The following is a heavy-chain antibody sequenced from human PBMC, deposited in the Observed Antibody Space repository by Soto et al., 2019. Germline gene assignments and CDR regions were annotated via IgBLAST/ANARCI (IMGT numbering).Heavy chain of an antibody. J-gene: IGHJ4*02. D-gene: IGHD4-17*01. CDR2: IYYSGST. CDR1: GGSISGYY. CDR3: ARGDYRDRTYFHY. Sequence: SETLSLTCTVSGGSISGYYWSWIRQPPGTGLEWIGYIYYSGSTNYNPSLKSRVTISVDTSKNQFSLKLTSVTAADTAVYYCARGDYRDRTYFHYWGQGTLVTVSS. V-gene: IGHV4-59*01.